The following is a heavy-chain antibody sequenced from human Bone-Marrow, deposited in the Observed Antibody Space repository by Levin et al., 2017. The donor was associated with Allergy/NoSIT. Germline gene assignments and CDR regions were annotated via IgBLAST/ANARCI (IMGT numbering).Heavy chain of an antibody. CDR2: IYPGDSDT. Sequence: KVSCKGSGYSFTSYWIGWVRQMPGKGLEWMGIIYPGDSDTRYSPSFQGQVTISADKSISTAYLQWSSLKASDTAMYYCARHGPFRGSYMDYWGQGTLVTVSS. CDR1: GYSFTSYW. CDR3: ARHGPFRGSYMDY. V-gene: IGHV5-51*01. J-gene: IGHJ4*02. D-gene: IGHD1-26*01.